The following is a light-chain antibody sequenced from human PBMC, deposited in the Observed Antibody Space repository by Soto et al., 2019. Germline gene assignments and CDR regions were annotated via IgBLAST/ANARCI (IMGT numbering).Light chain of an antibody. J-gene: IGKJ4*02. CDR2: GAS. V-gene: IGKV3-20*01. CDR3: HQYATDPLT. CDR1: QSVGRDY. Sequence: EVVLTQAPGTLSLSPGDRATLSCSASQSVGRDYLAWFQHKGGQAPRLLVHGASNRATGIPDRFSGSESGTDFTLIISRLEPEDFAVYYCHQYATDPLTFGGGTKVE.